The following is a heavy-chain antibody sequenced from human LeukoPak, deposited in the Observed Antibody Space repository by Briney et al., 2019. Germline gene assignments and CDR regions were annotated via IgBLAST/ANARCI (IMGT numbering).Heavy chain of an antibody. CDR2: IYYRGST. D-gene: IGHD2-21*02. CDR1: VRSISSSSYY. Sequence: SETLSLTCTVSVRSISSSSYYWGWIRQPPGKGLEWIGSIYYRGSTYYNQSLKSRVTISVDTSKNQFSLKLSSVTAADTAVYYCARHPKPETYCGGDCYPNWFDPWGQGTLVTVSS. J-gene: IGHJ5*02. V-gene: IGHV4-39*01. CDR3: ARHPKPETYCGGDCYPNWFDP.